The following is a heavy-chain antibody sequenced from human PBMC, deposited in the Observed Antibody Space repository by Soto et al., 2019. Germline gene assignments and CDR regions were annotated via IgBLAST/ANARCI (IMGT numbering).Heavy chain of an antibody. J-gene: IGHJ4*02. Sequence: QVQLVQSGAEVKKPGSSVKVSCKASGGNFSSYTISWVRQAPEQGFEWMGRIIPILGIANYAQKFQGRVTITADKSTSTAYMELSSLRSEDTAVYYCARGGEYYYGSGCYNPLDYWGQGTLVTVSS. CDR3: ARGGEYYYGSGCYNPLDY. CDR1: GGNFSSYT. D-gene: IGHD3-10*01. CDR2: IIPILGIA. V-gene: IGHV1-69*02.